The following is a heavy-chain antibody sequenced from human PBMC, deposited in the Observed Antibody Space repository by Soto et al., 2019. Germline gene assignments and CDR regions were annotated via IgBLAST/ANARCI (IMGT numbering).Heavy chain of an antibody. Sequence: PGGSLRLSCAASGFTFSNAWMSWVRQAPGKGLEWVGRIKSKTDGGTTDYAAPVKGRFTISRDDSKNTLYLQMNSLKTEDTAVYYCTTDAYGDYVGWVLSWGQGTLVTVSS. CDR3: TTDAYGDYVGWVLS. J-gene: IGHJ5*02. V-gene: IGHV3-15*01. CDR1: GFTFSNAW. D-gene: IGHD4-17*01. CDR2: IKSKTDGGTT.